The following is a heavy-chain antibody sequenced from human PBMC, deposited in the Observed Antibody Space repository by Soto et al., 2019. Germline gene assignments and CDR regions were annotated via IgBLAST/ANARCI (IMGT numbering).Heavy chain of an antibody. Sequence: PSETLSLTCTVSGGSISSGGYYWSWIRQHPGKGLEWIGYIYYGGSTYYNPSLKSRVTISVDTSKNQFSLKLSSVTAADTAVYCCARDIFCGGDCSIAFDYWGQGTLVTVSS. J-gene: IGHJ4*02. CDR1: GGSISSGGYY. CDR2: IYYGGST. V-gene: IGHV4-31*03. D-gene: IGHD2-21*02. CDR3: ARDIFCGGDCSIAFDY.